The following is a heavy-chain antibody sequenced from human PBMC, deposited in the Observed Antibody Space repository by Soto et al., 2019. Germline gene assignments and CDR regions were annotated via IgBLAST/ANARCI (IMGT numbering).Heavy chain of an antibody. V-gene: IGHV3-66*01. CDR3: AREPRYCRGGSCSITGDAFDI. Sequence: EVQLVESGGGLVQPGGSLRLSCTASGFIVSDTYMNRVRQAPGKGLEWVSVISHRGDTHYADSVRGRFSLSRDIADNTLHLQMNNLRVEDTAVYYCAREPRYCRGGSCSITGDAFDIWGQGTMVTVSS. J-gene: IGHJ3*02. CDR1: GFIVSDTY. CDR2: ISHRGDT. D-gene: IGHD2-15*01.